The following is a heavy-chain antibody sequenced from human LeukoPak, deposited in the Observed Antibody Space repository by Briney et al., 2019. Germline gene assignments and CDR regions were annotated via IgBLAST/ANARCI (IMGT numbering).Heavy chain of an antibody. V-gene: IGHV5-10-1*01. CDR3: ARQIIVAAGRSFAFDI. D-gene: IGHD1-26*01. Sequence: GESLRISCKASGYSFTSYWITWVRQMPGKGLECMGKIDPSDSYTYYSPSFQGHVTISADRTISTAYLQWSSLKASDTAMYYCARQIIVAAGRSFAFDIWGQGTMVTVSS. CDR1: GYSFTSYW. CDR2: IDPSDSYT. J-gene: IGHJ3*02.